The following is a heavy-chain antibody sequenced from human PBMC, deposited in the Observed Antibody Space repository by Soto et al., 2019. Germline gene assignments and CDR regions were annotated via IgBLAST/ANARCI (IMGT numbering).Heavy chain of an antibody. CDR3: ASARDSSTGGYYRMDV. D-gene: IGHD2-2*01. J-gene: IGHJ6*02. Sequence: GESLKISCKGSGYSFTSYWIGWVRQMPGKGLEWMGIIYPGDSDTRYSPSFQGQVTISADKSISTAYLQWSSLKASDTAMYYCASARDSSTGGYYRMDVWGQGTTVTVSS. CDR1: GYSFTSYW. V-gene: IGHV5-51*01. CDR2: IYPGDSDT.